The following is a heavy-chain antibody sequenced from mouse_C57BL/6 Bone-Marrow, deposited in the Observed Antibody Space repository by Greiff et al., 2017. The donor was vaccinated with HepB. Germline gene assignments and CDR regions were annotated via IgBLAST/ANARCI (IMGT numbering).Heavy chain of an antibody. V-gene: IGHV1-64*01. CDR3: ARWGTTGGFAY. CDR2: IHPNSGST. J-gene: IGHJ3*01. D-gene: IGHD1-1*01. CDR1: GYTFTSYW. Sequence: QVQLQQPGAELVKPGASVKLSCKASGYTFTSYWMHWVKQRPGQGLEWIGMIHPNSGSTNYNEKFKSKATLTVDKSSSTAYMQISSLTSEDSAVYYCARWGTTGGFAYWGQGTLVTVSA.